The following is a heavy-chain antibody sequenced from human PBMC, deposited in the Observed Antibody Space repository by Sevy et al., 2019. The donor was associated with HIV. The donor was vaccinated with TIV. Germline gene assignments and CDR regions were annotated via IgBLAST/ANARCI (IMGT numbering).Heavy chain of an antibody. V-gene: IGHV3-23*01. CDR1: GFALRSYT. CDR3: AKTLQKLPFHPHYFDY. CDR2: ISATGGST. Sequence: GGSLRLSCGVSGFALRSYTMNWVRQAPGKGLEWVASISATGGSTYYADSVKGRFTISRDVSKSTLYLQMNSLTAEDTAMFYCAKTLQKLPFHPHYFDYWGQGTLVTVS. J-gene: IGHJ4*02. D-gene: IGHD2-21*02.